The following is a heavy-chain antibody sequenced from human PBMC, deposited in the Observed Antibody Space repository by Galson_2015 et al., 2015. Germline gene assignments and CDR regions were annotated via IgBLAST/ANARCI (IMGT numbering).Heavy chain of an antibody. V-gene: IGHV3-33*01. CDR3: ARDGEPYYYDSSGLFDY. J-gene: IGHJ4*02. CDR2: IWYDGSNK. D-gene: IGHD3-22*01. Sequence: SLRLSCAASGFTFSSYGMHWVRQAPGKGLEWVAVIWYDGSNKYYADSVKGRFTISRDNSKNTLYLQMNSLRAEDTAVYYCARDGEPYYYDSSGLFDYWGQGTLVTVSS. CDR1: GFTFSSYG.